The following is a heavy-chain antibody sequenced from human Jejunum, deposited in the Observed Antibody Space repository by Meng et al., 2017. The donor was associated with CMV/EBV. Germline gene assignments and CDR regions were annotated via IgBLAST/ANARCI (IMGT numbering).Heavy chain of an antibody. CDR3: AREGGLKRFDS. Sequence: VLVVGSGGGLVKPRGSLRLSCAVSGFSFSDYYIHWIRQAPGKGLEWISYIGTTSGIYTKYIDSVTGRFTISRDNAKNSVYLQMNMLRAEDTAVYYCAREGGLKRFDSWGQGTLVTVSS. CDR1: GFSFSDYY. CDR2: IGTTSGIYT. V-gene: IGHV3-11*06. J-gene: IGHJ4*02. D-gene: IGHD3-16*01.